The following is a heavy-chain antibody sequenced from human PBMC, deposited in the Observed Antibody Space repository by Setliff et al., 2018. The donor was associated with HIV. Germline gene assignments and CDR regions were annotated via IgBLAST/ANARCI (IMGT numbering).Heavy chain of an antibody. CDR1: GGSISNYY. CDR2: IYTSGST. CDR3: VRASHMTPGNLLHSTGPYYSYYMDV. Sequence: SETLSLTCTVSGGSISNYYWSWIRQPPGKGLEWIGYIYTSGSTDYNPSLKSRVTISVDTSKNQFSLKLSSVTAADTASYYCVRASHMTPGNLLHSTGPYYSYYMDVWGRGTTVTVSS. J-gene: IGHJ6*03. V-gene: IGHV4-4*08. D-gene: IGHD4-4*01.